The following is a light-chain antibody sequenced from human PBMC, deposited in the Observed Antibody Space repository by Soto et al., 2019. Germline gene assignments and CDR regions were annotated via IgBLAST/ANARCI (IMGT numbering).Light chain of an antibody. Sequence: AVVTHAPSLTVSPGGTVTLTCRSSTGAVTRGHYPFCFQQKPGQAPRSLFYDTSSRDSWTPARFSGALVGGKAVLPLPGAQTEDEADYYCSLSYSGVHVVGGGTTVTVL. J-gene: IGLJ1*01. CDR3: SLSYSGVHV. CDR1: TGAVTRGHY. CDR2: DTS. V-gene: IGLV7-46*01.